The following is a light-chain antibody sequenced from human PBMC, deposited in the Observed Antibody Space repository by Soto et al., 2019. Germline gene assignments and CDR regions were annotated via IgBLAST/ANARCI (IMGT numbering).Light chain of an antibody. CDR1: SSDVGGYNY. V-gene: IGLV2-8*01. J-gene: IGLJ1*01. Sequence: QSALTQPPSASGSPGQSVTISCTGTSSDVGGYNYVSWYQQHPGKAPKLMIFEVTKRPSGVPDRFSGSKSGNTASLTVSGLQAEDEADYYCSSYAGSLYVFRTGTKLTVL. CDR3: SSYAGSLYV. CDR2: EVT.